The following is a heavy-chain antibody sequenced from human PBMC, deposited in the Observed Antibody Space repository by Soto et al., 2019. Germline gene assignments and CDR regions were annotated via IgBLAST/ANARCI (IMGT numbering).Heavy chain of an antibody. J-gene: IGHJ4*02. Sequence: QVQLQQWGAGLLKPSETLSLTCAVYGGSFSGYYWSWIRQPTGKGLEWIGEINHSGRTNYNPSLKSRVIIAVDTSKNQFSLKLSSVTAAYTAVYYCASTEKGDPGYCRCGRCPSPDYWGQGTLVNVSS. CDR1: GGSFSGYY. D-gene: IGHD2-15*01. CDR3: ASTEKGDPGYCRCGRCPSPDY. V-gene: IGHV4-34*01. CDR2: INHSGRT.